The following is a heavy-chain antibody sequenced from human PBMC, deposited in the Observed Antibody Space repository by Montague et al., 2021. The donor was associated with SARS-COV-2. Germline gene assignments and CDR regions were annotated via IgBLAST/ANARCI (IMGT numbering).Heavy chain of an antibody. CDR2: IYYSGST. J-gene: IGHJ4*02. Sequence: TLSLTCTVSGGSISSNFWSWIRQPPGKGLEWIGYIYYSGSTNYNPSLKSRVTISVDTSKKQFSLQLSSVTAADTAVYYCARTRGYDPLFDFWGQGTLVTVSS. CDR1: GGSISSNF. D-gene: IGHD5-12*01. V-gene: IGHV4-59*01. CDR3: ARTRGYDPLFDF.